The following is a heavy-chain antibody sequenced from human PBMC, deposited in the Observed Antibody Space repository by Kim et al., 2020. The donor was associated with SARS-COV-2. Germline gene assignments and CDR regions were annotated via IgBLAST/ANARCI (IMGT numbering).Heavy chain of an antibody. CDR1: GFTFSSYS. CDR2: ISSSSSYI. CDR3: ARVRIVVVPAAIGAYWYFDL. D-gene: IGHD2-2*01. J-gene: IGHJ2*01. V-gene: IGHV3-21*01. Sequence: GGSLRLSCAASGFTFSSYSMNWVRQAPGKGLEWVSSISSSSSYIYYADSVKGRFTISRDNAKNSLYLQMNSLRAEDTAVYYCARVRIVVVPAAIGAYWYFDLWGRGTLVTVSS.